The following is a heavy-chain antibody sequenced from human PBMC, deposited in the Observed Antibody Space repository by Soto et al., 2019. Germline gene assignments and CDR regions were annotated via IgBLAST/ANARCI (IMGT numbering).Heavy chain of an antibody. J-gene: IGHJ4*02. D-gene: IGHD2-2*01. V-gene: IGHV5-10-1*01. Sequence: RGESLKISCKGSGYRFTRYWISWVRQMPGKGLEWMGRIDPSDSYTNYSPSFQGHVTISADKSISTAYLQWSSLKASDTAMYYCARYMTVEVPDAQYWGQGTLVTVSS. CDR2: IDPSDSYT. CDR1: GYRFTRYW. CDR3: ARYMTVEVPDAQY.